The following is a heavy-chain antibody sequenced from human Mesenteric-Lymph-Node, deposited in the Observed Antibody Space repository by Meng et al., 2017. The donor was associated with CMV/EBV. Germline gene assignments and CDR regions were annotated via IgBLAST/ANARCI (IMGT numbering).Heavy chain of an antibody. V-gene: IGHV4-59*01. J-gene: IGHJ5*02. CDR3: ASDRGNWNSEVPRPGWLHP. CDR2: IYYNGAT. CDR1: GGSISSYY. D-gene: IGHD1-7*01. Sequence: SETLSLTCTVSGGSISSYYWSWIRQPPGKGLEWIGWIYYNGATNYNPSLRSRVTLSLDTSKDQFSLRLSSVTAADTAVYFCASDRGNWNSEVPRPGWLHPWGQGTLVTVSS.